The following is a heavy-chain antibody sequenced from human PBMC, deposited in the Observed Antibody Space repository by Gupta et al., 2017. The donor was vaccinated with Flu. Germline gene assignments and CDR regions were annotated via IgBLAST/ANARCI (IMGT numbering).Heavy chain of an antibody. CDR2: INQDGTEI. CDR1: RFTFRSYW. V-gene: IGHV3-7*01. J-gene: IGHJ4*02. Sequence: EVRPVEPVGGLVQTGGSLRLSCVVSRFTFRSYWMSWIRQAPGKGLEWVSNINQDGTEINYVDSVKGRFTIARDNAKNSLYLQINSLRLEDTDVYYCARDRGWLQQDDWDQGTLVTVSS. CDR3: ARDRGWLQQDD. D-gene: IGHD5-12*01.